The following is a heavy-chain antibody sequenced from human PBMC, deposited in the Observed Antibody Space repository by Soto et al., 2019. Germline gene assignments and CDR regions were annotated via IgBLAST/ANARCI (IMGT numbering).Heavy chain of an antibody. V-gene: IGHV2-5*02. CDR2: IYWDDDK. D-gene: IGHD2-15*01. CDR1: GFSFNTTGVG. CDR3: AHRAVLCSGGTCYSHPFDS. J-gene: IGHJ4*02. Sequence: QITLKESGPPLVKPTQTLTLTCAFSGFSFNTTGVGVGWIRQPPGKALEWLAIIYWDDDKRYSPSLKSRLTITKDTSKNQVVLTVTNMDPVDTATYFCAHRAVLCSGGTCYSHPFDSWGQGTLVTVSS.